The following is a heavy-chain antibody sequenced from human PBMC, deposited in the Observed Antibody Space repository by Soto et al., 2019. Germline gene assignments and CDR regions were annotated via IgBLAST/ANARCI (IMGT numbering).Heavy chain of an antibody. Sequence: PGGSLRLSCAASGFTFGYYWMSWVRQAPGKGLEWLATIKWDASEKKYVDSVKGRFTISRDNSRNTVFLQMSALRAEDSALYYCTTARHCSSAACPAAEWGQGTLVTVSS. J-gene: IGHJ4*02. CDR3: TTARHCSSAACPAAE. CDR2: IKWDASEK. D-gene: IGHD2-2*01. V-gene: IGHV3-7*03. CDR1: GFTFGYYW.